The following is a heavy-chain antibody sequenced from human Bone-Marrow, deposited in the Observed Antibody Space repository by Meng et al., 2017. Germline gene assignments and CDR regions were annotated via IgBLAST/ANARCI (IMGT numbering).Heavy chain of an antibody. CDR1: GGTFSSYA. V-gene: IGHV1-69*05. D-gene: IGHD5-24*01. CDR2: IIPIFGTA. CDR3: ARTRPAMATILLYYDGMDV. Sequence: SVKVSCKASGGTFSSYAISWVRQAPGQGLEWMGGIIPIFGTANYAQKFQGRVTITTDESTSTAYMELSSLRSEDTAVYYCARTRPAMATILLYYDGMDVWGQGTTVTVSS. J-gene: IGHJ6*02.